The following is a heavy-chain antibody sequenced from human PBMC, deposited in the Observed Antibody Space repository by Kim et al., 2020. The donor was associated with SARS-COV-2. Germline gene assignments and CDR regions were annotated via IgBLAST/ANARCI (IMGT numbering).Heavy chain of an antibody. CDR2: ISYDGSNK. CDR1: GFTFSSYG. D-gene: IGHD6-19*01. CDR3: AKEGTRIWRDYSSGWYYFGY. Sequence: GGSLRLSCAASGFTFSSYGMHWVRQAPGKGLEWVAVISYDGSNKYYADSVKGRFTISRDNSKNTLYLQMNSLRAEDTAVYYCAKEGTRIWRDYSSGWYYFGYWGQGTLVTVSS. V-gene: IGHV3-30*18. J-gene: IGHJ4*02.